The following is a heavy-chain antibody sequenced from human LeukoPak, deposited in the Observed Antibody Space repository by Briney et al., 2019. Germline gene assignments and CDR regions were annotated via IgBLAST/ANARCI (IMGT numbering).Heavy chain of an antibody. J-gene: IGHJ4*02. D-gene: IGHD2-15*01. CDR2: IKQDGSDK. CDR1: GFIFSSYS. CDR3: AREGAAANFDY. V-gene: IGHV3-7*01. Sequence: GSLRLSCAGAGFIFSSYSMNWVRQAPGKGLEWVANIKQDGSDKYYVDSVKGRFTISRDNAKNSLYLQMNSLRAEGTAVYYCAREGAAANFDYWGQGTLVTVSS.